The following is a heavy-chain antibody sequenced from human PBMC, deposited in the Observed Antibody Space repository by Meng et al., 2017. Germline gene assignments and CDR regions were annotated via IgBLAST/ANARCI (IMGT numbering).Heavy chain of an antibody. D-gene: IGHD3-10*01. CDR3: ASLTGWFDP. CDR1: GGTFSSYA. CDR2: IIPIFGTA. Sequence: QGERGQCGVEVKKPGSSVKVACKASGGTFSSYAISGVRQAPGQGLEWMGGIIPIFGTANYAQKFQGRVTITADKSTSTAYMELSSLRSEDTAVYYCASLTGWFDPWGQGTLVTVSS. V-gene: IGHV1-69*06. J-gene: IGHJ5*02.